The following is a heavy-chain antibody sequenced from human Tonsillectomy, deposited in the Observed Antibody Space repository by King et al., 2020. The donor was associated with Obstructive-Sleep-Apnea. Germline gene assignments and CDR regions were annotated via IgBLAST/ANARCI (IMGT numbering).Heavy chain of an antibody. CDR2: IRYDGSNK. CDR1: GFTLSSYG. V-gene: IGHV3-30*02. J-gene: IGHJ6*02. D-gene: IGHD3-10*01. CDR3: ANFFPDGSGEYYYGMDV. Sequence: VQLVESGGGVVQPGGSLRLSCAASGFTLSSYGMHWVRQAPGKGLEWVAFIRYDGSNKYYADSVKGRFTISRDNSKNTLYLQMNSLRAADTAVYYCANFFPDGSGEYYYGMDVWGQGTTVTVSS.